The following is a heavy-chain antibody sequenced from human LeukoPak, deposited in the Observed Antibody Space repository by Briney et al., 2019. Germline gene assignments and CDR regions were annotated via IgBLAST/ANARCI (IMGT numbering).Heavy chain of an antibody. Sequence: SETLSLTCAVYGGSFSGHYWSWIRQPPGKGLEWIGEINHSGSTNYNPSLKSRVTISVDTSKNQFSLKLSSVTAADTAVYYCARVRYYYDSSGYYRTYYYYGMDVWGQGTTVTVSS. V-gene: IGHV4-34*01. CDR1: GGSFSGHY. CDR3: ARVRYYYDSSGYYRTYYYYGMDV. J-gene: IGHJ6*02. D-gene: IGHD3-22*01. CDR2: INHSGST.